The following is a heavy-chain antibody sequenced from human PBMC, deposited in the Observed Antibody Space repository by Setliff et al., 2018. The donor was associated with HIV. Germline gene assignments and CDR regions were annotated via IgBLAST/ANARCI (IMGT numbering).Heavy chain of an antibody. J-gene: IGHJ4*01. CDR2: IDYSGSA. V-gene: IGHV4-34*01. D-gene: IGHD5-18*01. CDR1: GGSLSDHY. CDR3: AREGKTALVTKYFDY. Sequence: PSETLSLTCAVYGGSLSDHYWSWIRQPPGKGLEWIGEIDYSGSAFYNPSLKSRITISRDTSKNQFSLKMNSVTAADTAVYYCAREGKTALVTKYFDYWGHGKLVTVSS.